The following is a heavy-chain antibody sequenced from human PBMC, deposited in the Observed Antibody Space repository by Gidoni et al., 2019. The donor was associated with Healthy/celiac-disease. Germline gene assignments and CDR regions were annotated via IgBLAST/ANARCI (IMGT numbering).Heavy chain of an antibody. D-gene: IGHD1-26*01. CDR3: ARDRGSYSYYYYGMDV. CDR2: IIPIFGTA. CDR1: GGTFSSYA. J-gene: IGHJ6*02. Sequence: QVQLVQSGAEVKKPGSSVKVSCQASGGTFSSYAISWVRQAPGQGLEWMGGIIPIFGTANYAQKFQGRVTITADESTSTAYMELSSLRSEDTAVYYCARDRGSYSYYYYGMDVWGQGTTVTVSS. V-gene: IGHV1-69*01.